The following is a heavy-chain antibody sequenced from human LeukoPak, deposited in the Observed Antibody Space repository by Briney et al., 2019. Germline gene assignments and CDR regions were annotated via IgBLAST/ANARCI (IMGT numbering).Heavy chain of an antibody. CDR3: AKGKGYSSSSSDH. CDR2: ISGSDGST. V-gene: IGHV3-23*01. D-gene: IGHD6-6*01. CDR1: GFTFNSHA. J-gene: IGHJ5*02. Sequence: PGGSLRLSCAASGFTFNSHAMNWDRQAPGKGLEWVSAISGSDGSTYYADSVKGRFTISRDNSKNTLYLQMNSLRAEDTAVYHCAKGKGYSSSSSDHWGQGTLVTVSS.